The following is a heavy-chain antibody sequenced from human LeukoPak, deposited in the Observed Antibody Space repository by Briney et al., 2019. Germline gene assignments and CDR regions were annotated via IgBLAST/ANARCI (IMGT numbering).Heavy chain of an antibody. Sequence: ASLKVSCKASGYTFTSYDINWVRQATGQGLEWMGWMNPNSGNTGYAQKFQGRVTITRNTAISTAYMELSSLRSEDTAVYYCARALSGWEISIAVTSIGGYYYYMDVWGKGTTVTVSS. D-gene: IGHD6-19*01. V-gene: IGHV1-8*03. CDR1: GYTFTSYD. J-gene: IGHJ6*03. CDR2: MNPNSGNT. CDR3: ARALSGWEISIAVTSIGGYYYYMDV.